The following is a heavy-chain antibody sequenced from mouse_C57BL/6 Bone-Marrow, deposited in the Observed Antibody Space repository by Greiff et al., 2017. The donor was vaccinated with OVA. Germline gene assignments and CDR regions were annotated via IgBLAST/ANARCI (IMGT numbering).Heavy chain of an antibody. CDR3: TTPYYSLFDY. D-gene: IGHD2-12*01. CDR1: GFNIKDDY. Sequence: EVQGVESGAELVRPGASVKLSCTASGFNIKDDYMHWVKQRPEQGLEWIGWIDPENGDTEYASKFQGKATITADTSSNTAYLQLSSLTSEDTAVYYCTTPYYSLFDYWGQGTTLTVSS. V-gene: IGHV14-4*01. J-gene: IGHJ2*01. CDR2: IDPENGDT.